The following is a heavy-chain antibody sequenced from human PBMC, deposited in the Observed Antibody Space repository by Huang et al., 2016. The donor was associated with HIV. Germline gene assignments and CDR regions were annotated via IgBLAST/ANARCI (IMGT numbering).Heavy chain of an antibody. V-gene: IGHV1-18*01. J-gene: IGHJ4*02. Sequence: QVQLVQSGAEVKKPGASVKVSCKASGYTFTSYGISWVRQAPGQGLEGMGWINAYNGKSTYARNLQGRVTMTTDTSTNTAYMELRSLRSDDTAMYYCATSYNSDFDFWGQGTLVTVSS. CDR1: GYTFTSYG. CDR3: ATSYNSDFDF. D-gene: IGHD6-19*01. CDR2: INAYNGKS.